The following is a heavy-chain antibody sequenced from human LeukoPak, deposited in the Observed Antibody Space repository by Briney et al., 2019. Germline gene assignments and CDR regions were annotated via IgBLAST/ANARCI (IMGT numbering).Heavy chain of an antibody. V-gene: IGHV3-30-3*01. Sequence: GRSLRLSCAASGFTFSTYAMHWVRQAPGKGLEWVAVISYDGNNKYYADSVRGRFTTSRDDSKNTLSLQMDSLRAEDTAVYYCARDLSMYYYYGMDVWGQGTTVTVSS. CDR3: ARDLSMYYYYGMDV. CDR1: GFTFSTYA. J-gene: IGHJ6*02. CDR2: ISYDGNNK.